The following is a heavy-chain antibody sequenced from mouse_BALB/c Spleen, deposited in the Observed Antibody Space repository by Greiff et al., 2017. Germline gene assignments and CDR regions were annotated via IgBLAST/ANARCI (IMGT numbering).Heavy chain of an antibody. CDR1: GFTFSRFG. D-gene: IGHD4-1*01. CDR3: AREAGTGAMDY. Sequence: DVMLVESGGGLVQPGGSRKLSCAASGFTFSRFGMHWVRQAPEKGLEWVAYISSGSSTIYYADTVKGRFTISRDNPKNTLFLQMTSLRSEDTAMYYCAREAGTGAMDYWGQGTSVTVSS. V-gene: IGHV5-17*02. CDR2: ISSGSSTI. J-gene: IGHJ4*01.